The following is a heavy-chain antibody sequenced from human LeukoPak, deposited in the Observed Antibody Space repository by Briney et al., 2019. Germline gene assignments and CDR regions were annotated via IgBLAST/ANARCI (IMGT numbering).Heavy chain of an antibody. CDR2: ISGSGGST. Sequence: GGSLRLSCAASGFTFNTYTMSWVRQAPGKGLEWVSGISGSGGSTYYADSVKGRFTISRDNSKNTLYLQMNSLRAEDTAVYYCAKGHSSSSFDPWGQGTLVTVSS. J-gene: IGHJ5*02. CDR1: GFTFNTYT. D-gene: IGHD6-6*01. CDR3: AKGHSSSSFDP. V-gene: IGHV3-23*01.